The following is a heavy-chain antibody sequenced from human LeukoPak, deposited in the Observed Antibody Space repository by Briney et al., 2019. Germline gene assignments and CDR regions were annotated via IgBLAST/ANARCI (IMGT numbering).Heavy chain of an antibody. D-gene: IGHD4-17*01. CDR1: GFAFNNYG. CDR2: IWSDGSNT. CDR3: ARAPDFGEYVGEY. Sequence: GGSLRLSCAAAGFAFNNYGMHWVRQAPGKGLEWVSSIWSDGSNTYYGDSVKGRFTISRDNSKNTLYLQMNSLRDEDTAVYFCARAPDFGEYVGEYWGQGTLVTVSS. J-gene: IGHJ4*02. V-gene: IGHV3-33*01.